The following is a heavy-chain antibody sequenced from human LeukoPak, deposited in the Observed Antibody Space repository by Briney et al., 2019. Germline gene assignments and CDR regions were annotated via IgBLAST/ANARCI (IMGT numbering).Heavy chain of an antibody. V-gene: IGHV3-30*18. D-gene: IGHD3-3*01. Sequence: GRSLRLSCAASGFTFSSYGMHWVRQAPGKGLEWVAVISFDGSNKYYADSVKGRFTISRDNSKNTLYLQMNSLRAEDTAVYYCAKQLGYDFWSGQSFGMDVWGQGTTVTVSS. CDR2: ISFDGSNK. CDR1: GFTFSSYG. CDR3: AKQLGYDFWSGQSFGMDV. J-gene: IGHJ6*02.